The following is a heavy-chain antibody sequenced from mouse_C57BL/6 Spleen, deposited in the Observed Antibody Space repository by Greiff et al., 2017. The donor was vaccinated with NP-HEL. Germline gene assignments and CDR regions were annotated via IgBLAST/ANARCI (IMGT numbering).Heavy chain of an antibody. CDR2: IYPGDGDT. Sequence: VQVVESGPELVKPGASAKISCKASGYAFSSSWMNWVKQRPGKGLEWIGRIYPGDGDTNYNGKFKGKATLTADKSSSTAYMQLSSLTSDDSAVYFCARVDGYPYWYFDVWGTGTTVTVSS. J-gene: IGHJ1*03. D-gene: IGHD2-3*01. V-gene: IGHV1-82*01. CDR1: GYAFSSSW. CDR3: ARVDGYPYWYFDV.